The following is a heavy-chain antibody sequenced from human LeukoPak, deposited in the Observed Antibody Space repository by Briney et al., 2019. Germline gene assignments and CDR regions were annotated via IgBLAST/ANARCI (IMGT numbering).Heavy chain of an antibody. J-gene: IGHJ6*03. CDR1: AVSISNVSYD. CDR3: ARDKVVTIFGVAPGYMDV. V-gene: IGHV4-61*02. Sequence: SETLSLTCTVSAVSISNVSYDWRWIRQPPGKGLEWIARIDSSESTNYNPALKSRVTISVDTSKNQFSLKLSSVTAADTAVYYCARDKVVTIFGVAPGYMDVWGKGTTVTVSS. D-gene: IGHD3-3*01. CDR2: IDSSEST.